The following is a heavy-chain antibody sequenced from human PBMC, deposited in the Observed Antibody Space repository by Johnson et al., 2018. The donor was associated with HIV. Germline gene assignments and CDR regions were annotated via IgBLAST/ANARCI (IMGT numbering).Heavy chain of an antibody. J-gene: IGHJ3*02. Sequence: VQLVESGGGVVQPGGSLRLSCAASGFTFSSYGMHWVRQAPGKGLEWVALISYDGSNKYYADSVKGRFTISRDNSKKTLYLRMNSLRAEDTAVYYCARDNEVTNAFDIWGQGTMVTVSS. CDR2: ISYDGSNK. V-gene: IGHV3-30*19. CDR3: ARDNEVTNAFDI. D-gene: IGHD4-11*01. CDR1: GFTFSSYG.